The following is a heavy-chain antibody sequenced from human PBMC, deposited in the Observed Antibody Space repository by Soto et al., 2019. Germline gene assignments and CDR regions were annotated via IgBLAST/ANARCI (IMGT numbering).Heavy chain of an antibody. J-gene: IGHJ3*02. V-gene: IGHV4-59*12. CDR3: ARTPDI. CDR1: GGSLSGYY. Sequence: SETLSLTCTVSGGSLSGYYWSWIRQPPGKGLEWIGDFYSSGSPHHNPSLKNRVSISEDRSKNEFSLKLSSVTAADTALYYCARTPDIWGQGTMXTVSS. CDR2: FYSSGSP.